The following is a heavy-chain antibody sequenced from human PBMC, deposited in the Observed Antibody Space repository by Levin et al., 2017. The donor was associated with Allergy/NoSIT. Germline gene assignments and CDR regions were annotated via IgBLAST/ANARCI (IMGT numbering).Heavy chain of an antibody. Sequence: GGSLRLSCAASGFTFSSYAMHWVRQAPGKGLEWVAVISYDGSNKYYADSVKGRFTISRDNSKNTLYLQMNSLRAEDTAVYYCARGEYCSGGSCYPSGRFDPWGQGTLVTVSS. CDR3: ARGEYCSGGSCYPSGRFDP. V-gene: IGHV3-30*04. CDR2: ISYDGSNK. J-gene: IGHJ5*02. CDR1: GFTFSSYA. D-gene: IGHD2-15*01.